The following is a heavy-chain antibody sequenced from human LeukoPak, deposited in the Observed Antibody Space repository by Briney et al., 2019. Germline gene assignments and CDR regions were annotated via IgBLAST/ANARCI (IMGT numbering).Heavy chain of an antibody. D-gene: IGHD5-18*01. Sequence: SETLSLTCTVSGGSFSSYYWSWIRQPPGKGLEWIGYIYYSGSTNYNPSLKSRVTISVDTSKNQFSLKLSSVTAADTAVYYCASNSYGYDHSYYWGQGTLVTVSS. CDR2: IYYSGST. V-gene: IGHV4-59*01. CDR3: ASNSYGYDHSYY. CDR1: GGSFSSYY. J-gene: IGHJ4*02.